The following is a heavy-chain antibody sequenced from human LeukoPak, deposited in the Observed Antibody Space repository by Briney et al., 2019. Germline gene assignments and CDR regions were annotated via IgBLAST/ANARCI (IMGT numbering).Heavy chain of an antibody. CDR2: IYSGGRT. CDR1: GFTVSSNY. D-gene: IGHD3-10*01. Sequence: TGGSLRLSCAASGFTVSSNYMSWVRQAPGKGLEWVSVIYSGGRTYYADSVKGRFTISRDNSKNTLYLQMNSLRAEDTAVYYCASTHMVRGVTPFDYWGQGTLVTVSS. CDR3: ASTHMVRGVTPFDY. V-gene: IGHV3-53*01. J-gene: IGHJ4*02.